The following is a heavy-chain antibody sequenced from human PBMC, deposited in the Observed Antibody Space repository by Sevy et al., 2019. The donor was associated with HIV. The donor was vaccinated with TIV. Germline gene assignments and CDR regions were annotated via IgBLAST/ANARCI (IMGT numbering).Heavy chain of an antibody. CDR2: IKHDGSEK. CDR1: GFMFSNYW. V-gene: IGHV3-7*01. Sequence: GGSLRLSCVASGFMFSNYWMSWVRQAPGKGLEWVANIKHDGSEKYYADSLEGRFAVSRDNAKNSLFLQINSLRVEDTAVYFCARLPTGLQSFNYLLSTYFDSWGQGTLVTVSS. D-gene: IGHD3-9*01. CDR3: ARLPTGLQSFNYLLSTYFDS. J-gene: IGHJ4*02.